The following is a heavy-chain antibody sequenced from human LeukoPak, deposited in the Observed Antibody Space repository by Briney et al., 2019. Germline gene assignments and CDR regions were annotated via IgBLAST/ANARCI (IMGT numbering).Heavy chain of an antibody. J-gene: IGHJ4*02. V-gene: IGHV3-7*01. CDR3: ARDTKAGYFDL. CDR2: IKEDGTRD. Sequence: GGSLRPSCAASGFTFNTYWMSWVRQAPGKGLEWLANIKEDGTRDYYVESVKGRFTISKDNAKTSLYLQVNSLRAEDTAVYYCARDTKAGYFDLWGQGTLVTVSS. CDR1: GFTFNTYW.